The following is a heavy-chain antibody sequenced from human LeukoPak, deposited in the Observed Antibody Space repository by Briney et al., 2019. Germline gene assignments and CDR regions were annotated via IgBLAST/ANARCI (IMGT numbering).Heavy chain of an antibody. Sequence: PSETLSLTCTVSGGSVSSHYWSWIRQPAGKGLEWIGLISAGGSTNYNPSLKSRVTMSVDTFKNQFSLKLSSVTAADTAVYYCARDMVREPYNWFESWGQGTLLTVAS. CDR1: GGSVSSHY. D-gene: IGHD3-10*01. CDR2: ISAGGST. J-gene: IGHJ5*01. CDR3: ARDMVREPYNWFES. V-gene: IGHV4-4*07.